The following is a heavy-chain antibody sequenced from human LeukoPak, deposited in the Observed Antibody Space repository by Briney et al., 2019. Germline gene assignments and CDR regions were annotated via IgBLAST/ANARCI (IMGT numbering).Heavy chain of an antibody. V-gene: IGHV1-18*01. Sequence: ASVKVSCKTSGYTSLNYGVTWVRQAPGQGLEWIGWIDANSGNTNYAQKVRGRVTMTTHTSTNTAYMELRSLRSDDTAVYYCAREFWSGYYDIWGQGTLVTVSS. CDR3: AREFWSGYYDI. CDR2: IDANSGNT. J-gene: IGHJ4*02. D-gene: IGHD3-3*01. CDR1: GYTSLNYG.